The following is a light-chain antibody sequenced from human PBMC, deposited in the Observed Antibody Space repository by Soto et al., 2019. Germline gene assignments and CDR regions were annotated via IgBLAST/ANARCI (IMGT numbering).Light chain of an antibody. CDR1: SSDIGAYNY. Sequence: QSALTQPPSASGSPGQSVTISCTGISSDIGAYNYVSWFQQHRGEAPKLIISDVNKRPAGVPNRFACSKSSNTASLTVSVLQADDEADYYGASDGGRDNLIFGGGTKLTVL. CDR2: DVN. J-gene: IGLJ2*01. CDR3: ASDGGRDNLI. V-gene: IGLV2-8*01.